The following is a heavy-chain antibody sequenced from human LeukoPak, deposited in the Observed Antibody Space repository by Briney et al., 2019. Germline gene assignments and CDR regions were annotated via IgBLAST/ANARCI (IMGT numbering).Heavy chain of an antibody. CDR3: ARVMGASWFFYLDV. D-gene: IGHD3-16*02. J-gene: IGHJ6*03. CDR1: GDSISNNW. Sequence: PSETLSLTCAVSGDSISNNWWSWVRQSPGKGLEWIGQIFHRGTPNYNPPLKSRVTMSVDKSNNQLSLKLSSVTAADTAVYFCARVMGASWFFYLDVWGKGTTVTVSS. CDR2: IFHRGTP. V-gene: IGHV4-4*02.